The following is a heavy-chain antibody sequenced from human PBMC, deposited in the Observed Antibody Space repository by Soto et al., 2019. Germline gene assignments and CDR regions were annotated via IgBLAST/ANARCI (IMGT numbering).Heavy chain of an antibody. CDR1: GGSISSDANF. Sequence: SETLSLTCTVSGGSISSDANFWSWIRQLPGRGLEWIGYISYTERTYYTPSLNSRLTISLHTSKNMFSLRLSAVTAADTAVYFCARGSFSSSSSWFDPWGQGTLVTVSS. V-gene: IGHV4-31*03. CDR3: ARGSFSSSSSWFDP. D-gene: IGHD6-6*01. CDR2: ISYTERT. J-gene: IGHJ5*02.